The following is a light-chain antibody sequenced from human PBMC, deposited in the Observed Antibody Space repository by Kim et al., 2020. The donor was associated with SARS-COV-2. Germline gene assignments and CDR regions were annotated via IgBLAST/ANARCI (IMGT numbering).Light chain of an antibody. Sequence: ASVGDRVTITCRASQSISSWLAWYQQKPGKAPKLLIYKASSLESGVPSRFSGSGSGTEFTLTISSLQPDDFATYYCQQYNSYLYTFGQGTKVDIK. CDR1: QSISSW. CDR2: KAS. CDR3: QQYNSYLYT. V-gene: IGKV1-5*03. J-gene: IGKJ2*01.